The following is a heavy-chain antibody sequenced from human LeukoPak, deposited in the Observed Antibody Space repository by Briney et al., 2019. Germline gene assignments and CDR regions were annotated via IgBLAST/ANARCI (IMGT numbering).Heavy chain of an antibody. CDR2: INSRGDKT. V-gene: IGHV3-23*01. Sequence: GGSLRLSCAAAGFTFGSSAMSWVRQAPGKGLEWVSGINSRGDKTYYADSVKGRFTISGDNSKNTLYLQMNSLRAEDTAVYHCVKKFYYYSVGYYAFDIWGQGTTVTVSS. CDR3: VKKFYYYSVGYYAFDI. CDR1: GFTFGSSA. D-gene: IGHD3-22*01. J-gene: IGHJ3*02.